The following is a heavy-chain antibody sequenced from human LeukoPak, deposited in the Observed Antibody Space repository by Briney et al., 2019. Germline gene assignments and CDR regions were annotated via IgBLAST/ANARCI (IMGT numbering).Heavy chain of an antibody. V-gene: IGHV4-31*03. J-gene: IGHJ3*02. CDR1: GGSISSGGYY. CDR2: IYYSGST. CDR3: ARGEYSYGPAAFDI. Sequence: PSQTLSLTCTVSGGSISSGGYYWSWIRQHPGKGLVWIGYIYYSGSTYYNPSLKSRVTISVDTSKNQFSLKLSSVTAADTAVYYCARGEYSYGPAAFDIWGQGTMVTVSS. D-gene: IGHD5-18*01.